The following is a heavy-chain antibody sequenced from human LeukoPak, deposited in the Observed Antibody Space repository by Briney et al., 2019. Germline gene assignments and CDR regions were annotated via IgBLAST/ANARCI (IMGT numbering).Heavy chain of an antibody. CDR1: GYTFTSYE. J-gene: IGHJ4*02. CDR3: ARGRGPLDY. D-gene: IGHD5-12*01. V-gene: IGHV1-8*03. Sequence: ASVTVSCKASGYTFTSYEINWVRQATGQGLEWMGRMNPNSGNTGYAQKFQGRVTITRNTSISTAYMELSSLRSEDTAVYYCARGRGPLDYWGQGTLVTVSS. CDR2: MNPNSGNT.